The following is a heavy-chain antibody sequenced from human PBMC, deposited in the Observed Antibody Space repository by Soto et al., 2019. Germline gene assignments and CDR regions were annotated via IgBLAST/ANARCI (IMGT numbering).Heavy chain of an antibody. D-gene: IGHD6-19*01. CDR3: ARMGGSGWYYYYYGMDV. J-gene: IGHJ6*02. CDR2: INAGNGNT. V-gene: IGHV1-3*01. CDR1: GYTFTSYA. Sequence: QVPLVQSGAEVKKPGASVKVSCKASGYTFTSYAMHWVRQAPGQRLEWMGWINAGNGNTKYSQKFQGRVTITRDTSASTAYMELSSLRSEDTAVYYCARMGGSGWYYYYYGMDVWGQGTTVTVSS.